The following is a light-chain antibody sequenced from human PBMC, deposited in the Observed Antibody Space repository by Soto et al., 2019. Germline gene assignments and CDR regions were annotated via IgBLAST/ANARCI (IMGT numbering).Light chain of an antibody. V-gene: IGKV3-20*01. CDR1: QSVPSDW. CDR3: QQYGNFPYT. Sequence: EIVLTQSPGTLFLSPGERATLSCRASQSVPSDWLAWYRHKPGQAPRLLIYGASSRATGVTDRVSGSGSGTDFTLTINRLEPEDVAVYYCQQYGNFPYTFGQGTKLEIK. J-gene: IGKJ2*01. CDR2: GAS.